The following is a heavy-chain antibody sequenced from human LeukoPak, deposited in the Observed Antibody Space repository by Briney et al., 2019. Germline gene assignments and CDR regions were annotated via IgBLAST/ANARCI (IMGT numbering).Heavy chain of an antibody. CDR2: IYYSGST. J-gene: IGHJ4*02. V-gene: IGHV4-39*07. D-gene: IGHD2-15*01. CDR3: ARAPGRNDY. Sequence: PSETLSLTCTVSGGSISSSSYYWGWIRQPPGKGLEWIGSIYYSGSTYYNPSLKSRVTISVDTSKNQFSLKLSPVTAADTAVYYCARAPGRNDYWGQGTLVTVSS. CDR1: GGSISSSSYY.